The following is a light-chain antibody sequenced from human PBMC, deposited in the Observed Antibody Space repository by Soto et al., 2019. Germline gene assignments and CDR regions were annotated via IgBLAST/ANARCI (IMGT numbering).Light chain of an antibody. CDR3: QQQNTSPWT. V-gene: IGKV1-17*01. J-gene: IGKJ1*01. CDR1: QDSRND. CDR2: AAS. Sequence: IQMTQSSSSLTPPVGHSATTSCLPSQDSRNDLGWCQLKPGKAPKRLIYAASRLQSGVPSRCSGSGSGTEFTLTISSLQPEDFASYYCQQQNTSPWTFGPGTKVDIK.